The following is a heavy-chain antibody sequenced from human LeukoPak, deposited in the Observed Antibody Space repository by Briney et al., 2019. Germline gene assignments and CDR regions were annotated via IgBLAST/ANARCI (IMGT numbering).Heavy chain of an antibody. V-gene: IGHV4-4*07. CDR1: GSSISSYY. Sequence: PSETLSLTCTVSGSSISSYYWSWIRQPAGKGLEWIGRIYTSGSTNYNPSLKSRVTMSVDTSKNQFSLKLSSVTAADTAVYYCARGSRPDFWSGYWYYFDYWGQGTLVTVSS. CDR2: IYTSGST. D-gene: IGHD3-3*01. J-gene: IGHJ4*02. CDR3: ARGSRPDFWSGYWYYFDY.